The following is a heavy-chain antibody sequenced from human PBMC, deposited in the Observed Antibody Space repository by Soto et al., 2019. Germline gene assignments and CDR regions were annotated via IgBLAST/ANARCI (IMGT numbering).Heavy chain of an antibody. CDR3: ARDNGNAFLGYFDY. V-gene: IGHV1-69*01. J-gene: IGHJ4*02. Sequence: QVQLVQSGAEVKKPGSSLKVSCKASGDTPSNYVISWLRQAPGQGLEWMGGINPLFRTANYPPKFQGRVTITTDESTSTAFTELSSLRSEDTAVYYCARDNGNAFLGYFDYWGQGTLVTVSS. D-gene: IGHD3-3*01. CDR2: INPLFRTA. CDR1: GDTPSNYV.